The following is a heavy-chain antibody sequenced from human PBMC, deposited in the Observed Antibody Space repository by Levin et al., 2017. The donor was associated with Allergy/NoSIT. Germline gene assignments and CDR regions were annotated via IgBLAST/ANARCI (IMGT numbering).Heavy chain of an antibody. CDR1: GFAFSRFW. J-gene: IGHJ4*02. CDR3: VRDDRGGLQFVEWLPQTPSFDA. Sequence: GGSLRLSCAASGFAFSRFWLSWVRQAPGKGLEWVANIKPVGSETYYVASVKGRFTISRDNAKNSLYLQMSGLRAEDTAFYYCVRDDRGGLQFVEWLPQTPSFDAWGQGTLVTVSS. CDR2: IKPVGSET. D-gene: IGHD3-3*01. V-gene: IGHV3-7*03.